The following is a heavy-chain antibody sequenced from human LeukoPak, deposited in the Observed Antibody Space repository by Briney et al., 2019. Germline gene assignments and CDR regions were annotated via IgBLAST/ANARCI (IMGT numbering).Heavy chain of an antibody. D-gene: IGHD2-2*01. CDR1: GFTFGDYA. J-gene: IGHJ4*02. CDR2: IRSKAYGGTT. Sequence: GGSLRLSCTASGFTFGDYAMRWVRQAPGKGLEWVGFIRSKAYGGTTEYAASVKGRFTISRDDSKSIAYLQMNSLKTEDTAVYYCTREGIVVVPAAMIYFDYWGQGTLVTVSS. V-gene: IGHV3-49*04. CDR3: TREGIVVVPAAMIYFDY.